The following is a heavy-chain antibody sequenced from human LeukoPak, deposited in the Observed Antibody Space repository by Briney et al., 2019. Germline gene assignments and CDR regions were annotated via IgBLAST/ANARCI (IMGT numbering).Heavy chain of an antibody. D-gene: IGHD6-19*01. Sequence: ASVKVSCKASGYTFTSYGISWVRQAPGQGLEWMGWISAYNGNTNYAQKLQGRVTMTTDTSTNTAYMELRSLRSDDTAVYYCARGRLTGIAVAGTWFDPWGQGTLVTVSS. CDR3: ARGRLTGIAVAGTWFDP. CDR1: GYTFTSYG. J-gene: IGHJ5*02. CDR2: ISAYNGNT. V-gene: IGHV1-18*01.